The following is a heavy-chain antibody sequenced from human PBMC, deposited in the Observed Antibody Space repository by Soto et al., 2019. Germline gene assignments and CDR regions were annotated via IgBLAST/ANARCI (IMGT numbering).Heavy chain of an antibody. J-gene: IGHJ2*01. CDR2: ISRGSGTI. D-gene: IGHD6-6*01. Sequence: PGGSLRLSCAASRFTFSNYSMNWVRQAPGKGLEWVSYISRGSGTIYYADSVRGRFTISRDNAKNSLYLQMNSLRDEDTAVYYCARDAAARQFWYFDLWGRGTLVTVSS. CDR1: RFTFSNYS. CDR3: ARDAAARQFWYFDL. V-gene: IGHV3-48*02.